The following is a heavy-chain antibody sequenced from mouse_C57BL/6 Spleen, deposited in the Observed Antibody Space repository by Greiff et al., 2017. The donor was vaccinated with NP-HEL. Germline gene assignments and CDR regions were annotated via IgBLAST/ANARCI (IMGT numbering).Heavy chain of an antibody. CDR2: INPSSGYT. CDR1: GYTFTSYW. V-gene: IGHV1-7*01. D-gene: IGHD1-1*01. Sequence: QVQLQQSGAELAKPGASVKLSCKASGYTFTSYWMHWVKQRPGQGLEWIGYINPSSGYTKYNQKFKDKDTLTADKSSSTAYMQLSSLTYEDSAVYYCARVSTYWYFDVWGTGTTVTVSS. J-gene: IGHJ1*03. CDR3: ARVSTYWYFDV.